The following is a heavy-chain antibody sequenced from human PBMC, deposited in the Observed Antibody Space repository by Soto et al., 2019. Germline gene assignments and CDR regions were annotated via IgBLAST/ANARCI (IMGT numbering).Heavy chain of an antibody. V-gene: IGHV3-30*18. CDR1: GFTFSNYG. D-gene: IGHD5-18*01. CDR3: VKEWHSDGYGAAFAV. CDR2: VSRDGFTK. Sequence: QVQLVESGGGVVQPGRSLRLSCAASGFTFSNYGMQWVRQAPGKGLEWVAVVSRDGFTKFYSGSVKGRFTISRDNSKKTLHLQVNSLRPEDTAVYYCVKEWHSDGYGAAFAVWGQGTMVTVSS. J-gene: IGHJ3*01.